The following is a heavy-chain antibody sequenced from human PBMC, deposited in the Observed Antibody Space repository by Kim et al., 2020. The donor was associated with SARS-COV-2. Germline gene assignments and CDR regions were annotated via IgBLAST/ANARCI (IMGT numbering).Heavy chain of an antibody. Sequence: GGSLRLSCAASGFTFSSYAMSWVRQAPGKGLEWVSAISGSGGSTYYADSVKGRFTISRDNSKNTLYLQMNSLRAEDTAVYYCAKGTSGSSSWYDETDYWGQGTLVTVSS. CDR2: ISGSGGST. V-gene: IGHV3-23*01. CDR3: AKGTSGSSSWYDETDY. CDR1: GFTFSSYA. J-gene: IGHJ4*02. D-gene: IGHD6-13*01.